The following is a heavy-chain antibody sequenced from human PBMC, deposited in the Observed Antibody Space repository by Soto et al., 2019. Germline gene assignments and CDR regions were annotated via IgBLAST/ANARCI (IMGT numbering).Heavy chain of an antibody. CDR3: ARVPLRTNWFDP. V-gene: IGHV1-8*01. Sequence: QVQLVQSGAEVKKPGASVQVSCKASGYTFTRNDINWVRQATGQGLEWMGWMDPNSGNTGYAQKFQGRVTMTRNTSISTAYMELGSLRSEDTAVYYCARVPLRTNWFDPWGQGTLVTVSS. CDR2: MDPNSGNT. D-gene: IGHD1-7*01. CDR1: GYTFTRND. J-gene: IGHJ5*02.